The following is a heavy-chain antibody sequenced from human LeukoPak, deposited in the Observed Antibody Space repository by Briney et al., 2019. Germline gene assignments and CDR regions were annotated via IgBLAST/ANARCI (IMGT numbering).Heavy chain of an antibody. CDR2: IKQDGSEK. CDR1: GFTFSSYG. V-gene: IGHV3-7*01. J-gene: IGHJ4*02. Sequence: GGSLRLSCAASGFTFSSYGMHWVRQAPGKGLEWVANIKQDGSEKYYVDSVKGRFTISRDNAKNSLYLQMNSLRAEDTAVYYCARDGYSSSWYPGTWALDYWGQGTLVTVSS. D-gene: IGHD6-13*01. CDR3: ARDGYSSSWYPGTWALDY.